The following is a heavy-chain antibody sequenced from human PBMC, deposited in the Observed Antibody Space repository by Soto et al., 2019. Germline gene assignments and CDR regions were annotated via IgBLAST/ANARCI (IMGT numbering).Heavy chain of an antibody. Sequence: PSETLSLTCTVSGGSISSGDYYWSWIRQPPGKGLEWIGYIYYSGSTYYNPSLKSRVTISVDTSKNQFSLKLSSVTAADTAVYYCARVHVPVATVFDYWGQGTLVTVSS. V-gene: IGHV4-30-4*01. D-gene: IGHD5-12*01. CDR2: IYYSGST. J-gene: IGHJ4*02. CDR1: GGSISSGDYY. CDR3: ARVHVPVATVFDY.